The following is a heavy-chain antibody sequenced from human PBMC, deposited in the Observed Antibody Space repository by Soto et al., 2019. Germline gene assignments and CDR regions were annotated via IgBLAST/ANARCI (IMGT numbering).Heavy chain of an antibody. CDR1: GYTFTSYD. CDR2: MNPNSGNT. D-gene: IGHD6-19*01. J-gene: IGHJ3*02. Sequence: PLASVKVSCKASGYTFTSYDINWVRQATGQGLEWMGWMNPNSGNTGYAQKFQGRVTMTRNTSISTAYMELSSLRSEDTAVYYCARGYSSGWYLIRAFDIWGQGTMVTVSS. CDR3: ARGYSSGWYLIRAFDI. V-gene: IGHV1-8*01.